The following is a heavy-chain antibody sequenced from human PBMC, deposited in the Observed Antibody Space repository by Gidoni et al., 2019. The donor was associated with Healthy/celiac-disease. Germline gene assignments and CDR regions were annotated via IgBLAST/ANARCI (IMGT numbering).Heavy chain of an antibody. CDR1: GFPFSSYW. CDR3: ARDGSMVRGVIIGSNWFDP. Sequence: EVQLVESGGGLVQPGGSLRLSCAASGFPFSSYWMSWVRQAPGKGLEWVANIKQDGSEKYYVDSVKGRFTISRDNAKNSLYLQMNSLRAEDTAVYYCARDGSMVRGVIIGSNWFDPWGQGTLVTVSS. J-gene: IGHJ5*02. CDR2: IKQDGSEK. V-gene: IGHV3-7*01. D-gene: IGHD3-10*01.